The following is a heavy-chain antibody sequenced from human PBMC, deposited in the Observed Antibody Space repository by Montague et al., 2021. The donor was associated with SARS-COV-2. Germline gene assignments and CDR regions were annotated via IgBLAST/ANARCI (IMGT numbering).Heavy chain of an antibody. CDR1: GFTFSKYS. D-gene: IGHD4-17*01. Sequence: SLRLSCAASGFTFSKYSMNWVRQATGKGLEWVSAIGTAGDTYYPGSVKGRFTISRENAKNSLYLQMNSLRAGDTAVYYCARYGDYADAFDIWGQGTMVTVSS. CDR3: ARYGDYADAFDI. J-gene: IGHJ3*02. V-gene: IGHV3-13*01. CDR2: IGTAGDT.